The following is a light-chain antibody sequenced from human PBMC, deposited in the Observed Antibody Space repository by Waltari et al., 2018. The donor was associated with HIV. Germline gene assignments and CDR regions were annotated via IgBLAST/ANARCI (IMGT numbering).Light chain of an antibody. CDR1: QSLSGTS. CDR2: DAS. Sequence: EIVLTQSPGTIYASPGERAPLSCMASQSLSGTSLAWYQQRPGQAPRLLLSDASTRASDIPDRFSGSGSATDFTLTISGLEPEDFATYYCQQYVMSPLTFGGGTRVQV. CDR3: QQYVMSPLT. J-gene: IGKJ4*01. V-gene: IGKV3-20*01.